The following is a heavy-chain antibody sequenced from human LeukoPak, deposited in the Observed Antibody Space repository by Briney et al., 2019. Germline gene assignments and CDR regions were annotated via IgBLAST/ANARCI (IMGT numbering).Heavy chain of an antibody. D-gene: IGHD2-2*01. CDR3: VKDGLQYCTSTSCYEFQS. J-gene: IGHJ4*02. V-gene: IGHV3-43*01. Sequence: GGSLRLSCAASGFSFDEYSMHWVRQAPGKGLEWVSLITWNGGGTSYADSVKGRFTISRDNKKSSLFLQMHSLRTENTAFYFCVKDGLQYCTSTSCYEFQSWGQGTLVTVSS. CDR2: ITWNGGGT. CDR1: GFSFDEYS.